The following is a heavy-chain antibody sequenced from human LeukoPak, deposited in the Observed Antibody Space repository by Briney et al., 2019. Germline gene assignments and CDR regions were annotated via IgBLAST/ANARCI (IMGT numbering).Heavy chain of an antibody. Sequence: ASVEVSCKASGYTFTSYAMNWVRQAPGQGLEWVGWINTNTGNPTYAQGFTGRFVFSLDTSVSTAYLQISSLKAEDTAVYYCARSSSWSLPPFDYWGQGTLVTVSS. D-gene: IGHD6-13*01. CDR1: GYTFTSYA. CDR3: ARSSSWSLPPFDY. J-gene: IGHJ4*02. V-gene: IGHV7-4-1*02. CDR2: INTNTGNP.